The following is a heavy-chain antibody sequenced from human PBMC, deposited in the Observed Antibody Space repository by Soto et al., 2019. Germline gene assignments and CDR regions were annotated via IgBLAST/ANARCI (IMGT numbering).Heavy chain of an antibody. CDR1: GGSISSSSYY. D-gene: IGHD6-13*01. V-gene: IGHV4-39*01. J-gene: IGHJ4*02. Sequence: SETLSLTCTVSGGSISSSSYYWGWIRQPPGKGLEWIGSIYYSGSTYYNPSLKSRVTISVDTSKNQFSLKLSSVTAADTAVYYCARQGRFIAAAGTGGGRCDYWGQGTLGTVSS. CDR2: IYYSGST. CDR3: ARQGRFIAAAGTGGGRCDY.